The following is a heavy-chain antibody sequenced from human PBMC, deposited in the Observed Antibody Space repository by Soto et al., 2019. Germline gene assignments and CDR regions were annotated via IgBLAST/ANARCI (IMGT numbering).Heavy chain of an antibody. D-gene: IGHD1-7*01. J-gene: IGHJ5*02. CDR3: ARGNWNYFP. CDR1: GFTFSSYA. V-gene: IGHV3-23*01. Sequence: PGGSLRLSCAASGFTFSSYAMSWVRQAPGKGLEWVSAISGSGGSTYYADSVKGRFTISVDTSKNQFSLKLSSVTAADTAVYYCARGNWNYFPWGQGTLVTVSS. CDR2: ISGSGGST.